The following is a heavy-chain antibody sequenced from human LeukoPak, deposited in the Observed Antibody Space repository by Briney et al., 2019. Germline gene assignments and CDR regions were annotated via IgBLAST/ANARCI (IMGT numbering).Heavy chain of an antibody. Sequence: PGGSLRLSCAASGFTFSSYAMSWVRQAPGKGLEWVSAISGSGGSTYYADSVRGRFTTSRDNSKNTLYLQMSSLRAEDTAVYYCASPGDVFDIWGQGTMVTVSS. V-gene: IGHV3-23*01. CDR1: GFTFSSYA. CDR3: ASPGDVFDI. J-gene: IGHJ3*02. CDR2: ISGSGGST.